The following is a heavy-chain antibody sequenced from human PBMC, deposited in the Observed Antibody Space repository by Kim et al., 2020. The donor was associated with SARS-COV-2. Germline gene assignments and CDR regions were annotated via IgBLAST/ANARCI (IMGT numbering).Heavy chain of an antibody. CDR3: ARDLPLGAGMAARTKVGGRYYYGMDV. V-gene: IGHV1-18*04. J-gene: IGHJ6*02. CDR1: GYTFTSYG. CDR2: ISAYNGNT. D-gene: IGHD6-6*01. Sequence: ASVKVSCKASGYTFTSYGISWVRQAPGQGLEWMGWISAYNGNTNYAQKLQGRVTMTTDTSTSTAYMELRSLRSDDTAVYYCARDLPLGAGMAARTKVGGRYYYGMDVWGQGTTVTVSS.